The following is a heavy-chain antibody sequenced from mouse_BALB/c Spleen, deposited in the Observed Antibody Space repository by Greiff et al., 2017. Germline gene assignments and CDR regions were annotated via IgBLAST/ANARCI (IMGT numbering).Heavy chain of an antibody. CDR1: GFTFSSYT. CDR3: TREGRILDAMDY. D-gene: IGHD4-1*01. V-gene: IGHV5-6-4*01. J-gene: IGHJ4*01. CDR2: ISSGGSYT. Sequence: EVQRVESGGGLVKPGGSLKLSCAASGFTFSSYTMSWVRQTPEKRLEWVATISSGGSYTYYPDSVKGRFTISRDNAKNTLYLQMSSLKSEDTAMYYCTREGRILDAMDYGGQGTSVTVSS.